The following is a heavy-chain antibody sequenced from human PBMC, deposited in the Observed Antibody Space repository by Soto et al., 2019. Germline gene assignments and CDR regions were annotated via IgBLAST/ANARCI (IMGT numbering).Heavy chain of an antibody. Sequence: EVQLVESGGGLVQPGRSLRLSCAASGFTFDDYAMHWVRQAPGKGLEWVSGISWNSGSIGYADSVKGRFTISRDNAKNSLYLQMNSLRAEDTALYYCANGEGSSGYYSLFDYWGQGTLVTVSS. J-gene: IGHJ4*02. CDR1: GFTFDDYA. D-gene: IGHD3-22*01. CDR3: ANGEGSSGYYSLFDY. V-gene: IGHV3-9*01. CDR2: ISWNSGSI.